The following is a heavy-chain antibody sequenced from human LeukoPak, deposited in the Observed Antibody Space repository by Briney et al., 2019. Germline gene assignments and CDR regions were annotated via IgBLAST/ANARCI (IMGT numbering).Heavy chain of an antibody. CDR2: TYYKSAWYN. J-gene: IGHJ3*01. CDR1: GDSVSRDSIA. Sequence: SQTLSLTCAISGDSVSRDSIAWNWIRQSPSRGLEWLGRTYYKSAWYNDYAVSVKGRITINPDTSKNQFSLQLDSVTPEDTAVYYCARGAYRCFDFWGQGTTVTVSS. V-gene: IGHV6-1*01. D-gene: IGHD3-16*01. CDR3: ARGAYRCFDF.